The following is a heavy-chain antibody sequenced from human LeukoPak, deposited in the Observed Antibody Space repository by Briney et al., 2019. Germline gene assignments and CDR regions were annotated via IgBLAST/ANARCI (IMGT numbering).Heavy chain of an antibody. CDR3: ARDYEYARTWFQYYYYGMDV. Sequence: GGSLRLSCAASGFTFSSYAMHWVRQAPGKGLEWVAVISYDGSNKYYADSVKGRFTISRDNSKNTLYLQMNSLRAEDTAVYYCARDYEYARTWFQYYYYGMDVWGQGTTVTVSS. D-gene: IGHD2-8*01. J-gene: IGHJ6*02. V-gene: IGHV3-30-3*01. CDR1: GFTFSSYA. CDR2: ISYDGSNK.